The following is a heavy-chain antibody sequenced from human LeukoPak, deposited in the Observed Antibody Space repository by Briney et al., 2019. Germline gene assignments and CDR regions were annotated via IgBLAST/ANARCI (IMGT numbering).Heavy chain of an antibody. CDR2: IYYSGST. CDR1: GGPISGSSNY. CDR3: PRLYSDYVGY. J-gene: IGHJ4*02. D-gene: IGHD4-11*01. V-gene: IGHV4-39*07. Sequence: SETLSLTCTVSGGPISGSSNYWGWIRQPPGKGLEWIGSIYYSGSTDYNPSLKSRVTISVDTSKNQFSLRLRSVTAADTAVYYCPRLYSDYVGYWGQGALVTVSS.